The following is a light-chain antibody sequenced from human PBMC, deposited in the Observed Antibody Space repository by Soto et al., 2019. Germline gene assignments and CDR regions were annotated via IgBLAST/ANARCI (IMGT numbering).Light chain of an antibody. CDR1: SSNIGANYA. CDR2: DYN. V-gene: IGLV1-40*01. CDR3: QSYDSSLTGWV. Sequence: QSALTQPPSVSGAPGHRVTISCAGSSSNIGANYAVHWYQQLPGTAPKLLIYDYNKRPSGVPDRFSGSKSGTSASLAITGLQAEDEADYYCQSYDSSLTGWVFGPGTKVTVL. J-gene: IGLJ1*01.